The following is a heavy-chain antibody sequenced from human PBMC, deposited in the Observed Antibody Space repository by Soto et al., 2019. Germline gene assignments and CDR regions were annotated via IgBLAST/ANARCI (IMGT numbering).Heavy chain of an antibody. CDR2: IKSKTDGGTT. CDR3: TTRDNIAASGWFDP. Sequence: GGSLRLSCAASGFTFSNAWMNWVRQAPGKGLEWVGRIKSKTDGGTTDYAAPVKGRFTISRDDSKNTLYLQMNSLKTEDTAVYYCTTRDNIAASGWFDPWGQGTLVTVSS. J-gene: IGHJ5*02. V-gene: IGHV3-15*07. D-gene: IGHD6-6*01. CDR1: GFTFSNAW.